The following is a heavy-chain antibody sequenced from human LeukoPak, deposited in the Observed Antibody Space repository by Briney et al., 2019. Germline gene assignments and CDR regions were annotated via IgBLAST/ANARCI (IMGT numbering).Heavy chain of an antibody. J-gene: IGHJ5*02. CDR3: AVVPAGIRWGDWFDP. CDR1: GYTFTSYG. D-gene: IGHD2-2*02. CDR2: ISAYNGNT. V-gene: IGHV1-18*01. Sequence: ASVKVSCKASGYTFTSYGISWVRQAPGQGLEWMGWISAYNGNTNYAQKLQGRVTMTTDTSTSTAYMELRSLRSDDTAVYYCAVVPAGIRWGDWFDPWGQGTLVTVSS.